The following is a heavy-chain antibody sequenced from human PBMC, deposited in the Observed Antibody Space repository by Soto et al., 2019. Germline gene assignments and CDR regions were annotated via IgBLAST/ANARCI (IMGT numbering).Heavy chain of an antibody. Sequence: QVQLVQSGAEVRKPGSSVKVSCKASGGTFTTYDISWVRQAPGQGLEWMGGIIPLFDATKYAQMFQGRVTITADKSTGTAYMELSSLRSEDTAMYYCARDRSSSWYNGTFYFDSWGQGTLVTVSS. D-gene: IGHD6-19*01. V-gene: IGHV1-69*06. J-gene: IGHJ4*02. CDR2: IIPLFDAT. CDR1: GGTFTTYD. CDR3: ARDRSSSWYNGTFYFDS.